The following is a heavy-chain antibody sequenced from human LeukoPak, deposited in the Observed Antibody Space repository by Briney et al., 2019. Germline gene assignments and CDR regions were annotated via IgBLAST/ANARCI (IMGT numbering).Heavy chain of an antibody. D-gene: IGHD5-12*01. CDR1: GFTFSSNG. V-gene: IGHV3-33*01. CDR3: ARTKRGYSGYEPSDY. J-gene: IGHJ4*02. CDR2: IWYDGSNK. Sequence: PGGSLRLSCAASGFTFSSNGMHWVRQAPGKGLEWVAVIWYDGSNKYYADSVKGRFTISRDNSKNTLYLQMNSLRAEDTAVYYCARTKRGYSGYEPSDYWGQGTLVTVSS.